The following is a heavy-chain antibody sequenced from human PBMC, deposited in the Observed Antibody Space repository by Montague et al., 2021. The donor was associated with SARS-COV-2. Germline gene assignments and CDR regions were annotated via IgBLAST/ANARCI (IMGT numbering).Heavy chain of an antibody. CDR3: ARVRAVPAAMRIFSLGRSYYGFDV. J-gene: IGHJ6*02. Sequence: SETLSLTCTVSGGSISGYYWSWIRQPPGKGLEWIGYMYSGGRSNHNPSLKSRVTMSVDTSKNLFSLKLNSVSAADTAVYYCARVRAVPAAMRIFSLGRSYYGFDVWGQGTMVTVSS. V-gene: IGHV4-59*01. CDR2: MYSGGRS. D-gene: IGHD2-2*01. CDR1: GGSISGYY.